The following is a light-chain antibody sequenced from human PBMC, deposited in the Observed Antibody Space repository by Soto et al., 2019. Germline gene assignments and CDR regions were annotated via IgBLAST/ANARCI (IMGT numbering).Light chain of an antibody. J-gene: IGKJ4*01. CDR3: HQYGSSPFT. V-gene: IGKV3-20*01. Sequence: EIVFTQSPGTLSLSPGERATHSCRASQSVSTTYLGWYQQKPGQAPRLLIYGASSRATGIPDRFSGSGSGTEFTLTISRLEPEDFAVYYCHQYGSSPFTLGGGTKVDIK. CDR2: GAS. CDR1: QSVSTTY.